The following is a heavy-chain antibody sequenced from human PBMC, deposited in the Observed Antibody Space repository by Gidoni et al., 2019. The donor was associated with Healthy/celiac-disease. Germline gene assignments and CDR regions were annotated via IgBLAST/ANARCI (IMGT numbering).Heavy chain of an antibody. CDR3: AREYYYDSSGYYPVRYFDY. CDR1: GGTFSSYA. Sequence: QVQLVQSGAEVKKPGSSVKVSCKASGGTFSSYAISWVRQAPGQGLEWMGGIIPIFGTANYAQKFQGRVTITADESTSTAYMELSSLRSEDTAVYYCAREYYYDSSGYYPVRYFDYWGQGTLVTVSS. J-gene: IGHJ4*02. D-gene: IGHD3-22*01. V-gene: IGHV1-69*01. CDR2: IIPIFGTA.